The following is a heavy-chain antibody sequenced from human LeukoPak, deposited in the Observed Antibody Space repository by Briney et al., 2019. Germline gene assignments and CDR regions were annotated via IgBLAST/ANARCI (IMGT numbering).Heavy chain of an antibody. J-gene: IGHJ2*01. CDR3: ARADSSGYYLFGGFDL. Sequence: GGSLRLSCAASGSTFSSYNMNWVRQAPGKGLEWVSSISTSSSYIYYADSVKGRFTISRDNARNSLYLQMNSLRAEDTAVYYCARADSSGYYLFGGFDLWGRGTLVTVSS. D-gene: IGHD3-22*01. CDR2: ISTSSSYI. CDR1: GSTFSSYN. V-gene: IGHV3-21*01.